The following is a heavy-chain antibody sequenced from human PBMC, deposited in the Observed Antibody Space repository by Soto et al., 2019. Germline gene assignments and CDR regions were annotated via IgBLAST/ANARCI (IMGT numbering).Heavy chain of an antibody. CDR3: ARLKGYCSSTSCCGPLEVRYGMDV. CDR1: GYSFTSYW. Sequence: GESLKISCKGSGYSFTSYWIGWVRQMPGKGLEWMGIIYPGDSDTRYSPSFQGQVTISADKSISTAYLQWSSLKASDTAMYYCARLKGYCSSTSCCGPLEVRYGMDVWGQGTTVTVS. J-gene: IGHJ6*02. V-gene: IGHV5-51*01. CDR2: IYPGDSDT. D-gene: IGHD2-2*01.